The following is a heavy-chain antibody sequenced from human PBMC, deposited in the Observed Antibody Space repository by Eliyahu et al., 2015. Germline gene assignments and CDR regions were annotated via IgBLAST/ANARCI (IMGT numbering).Heavy chain of an antibody. CDR1: GFTFSSYA. CDR2: ISGSGGST. V-gene: IGHV3-23*01. J-gene: IGHJ6*02. D-gene: IGHD3-16*02. Sequence: EVQLLESGGGLVQPGGSLRLSCAASGFTFSSYAMSWVRQAPGKGLDWVSAISGSGGSTYYADSVKGRFTISRDNSKNTLYLQMNSLRAEDTAVYYCAKEAFGGVIALGANLPEDVWGQGTTVTVSS. CDR3: AKEAFGGVIALGANLPEDV.